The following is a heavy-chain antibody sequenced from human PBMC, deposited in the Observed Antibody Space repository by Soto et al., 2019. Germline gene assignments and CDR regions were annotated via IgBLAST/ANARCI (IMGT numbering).Heavy chain of an antibody. CDR1: TFIVSSNY. CDR2: IYSGGRT. Sequence: GGSLRLSCAASTFIVSSNYMSWVRQAPGKGLEWVSVIYSGGRTYYADSVKGRFTISRDNSKNTLFLEMNSLRAEDTAVYYCARHYGELFVFDYWGQGTLVTVSS. CDR3: ARHYGELFVFDY. J-gene: IGHJ4*02. D-gene: IGHD4-17*01. V-gene: IGHV3-66*04.